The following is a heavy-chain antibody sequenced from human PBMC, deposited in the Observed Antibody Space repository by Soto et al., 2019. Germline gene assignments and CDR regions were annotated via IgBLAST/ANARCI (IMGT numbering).Heavy chain of an antibody. CDR1: GFTFSTYS. CDR3: ARVYADHFDTSGYFDD. V-gene: IGHV3-21*01. J-gene: IGHJ4*02. Sequence: GGSLRLSCAGYGFTFSTYSLNWVRQAPGRGLGWVSSFSTSSSYIFYADSVKGRFTVSRDNAKNSLYLQMDSLRAEDTAVYYCARVYADHFDTSGYFDDWGQGALVTVPS. D-gene: IGHD3-22*01. CDR2: FSTSSSYI.